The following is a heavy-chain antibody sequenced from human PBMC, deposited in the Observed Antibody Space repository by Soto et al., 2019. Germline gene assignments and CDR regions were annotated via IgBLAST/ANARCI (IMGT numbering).Heavy chain of an antibody. CDR3: ARGGYSGYGSDVYDY. V-gene: IGHV3-21*01. Sequence: VGSLRLSCAASGFTFSSYSMNWVRQAPGKGLEWVSSISSSSNYIYYADSVKGRFTISRDNAKNSLYLQMNSLRAEDTAVYYCARGGYSGYGSDVYDYWGQGTLVTVSS. CDR2: ISSSSNYI. D-gene: IGHD5-12*01. CDR1: GFTFSSYS. J-gene: IGHJ4*02.